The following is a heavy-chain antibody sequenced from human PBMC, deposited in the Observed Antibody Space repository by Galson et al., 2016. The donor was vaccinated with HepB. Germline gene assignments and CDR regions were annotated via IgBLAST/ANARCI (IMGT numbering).Heavy chain of an antibody. V-gene: IGHV3-21*01. CDR3: AGDRFPFEPLGPDY. D-gene: IGHD3-9*01. J-gene: IGHJ4*02. CDR2: ITSSSRDI. CDR1: GFTFRTYS. Sequence: SLRLSCAASGFTFRTYSMTWVRQAPGKGLEWVSSITSSSRDIYYADSLKGRFTVSRDNAKNSLYLQMNGLRAEDKAVYYWAGDRFPFEPLGPDYWGQGTLVTVSP.